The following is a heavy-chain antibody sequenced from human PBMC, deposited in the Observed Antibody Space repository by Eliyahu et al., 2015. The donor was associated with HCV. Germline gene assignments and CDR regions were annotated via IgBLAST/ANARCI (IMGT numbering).Heavy chain of an antibody. J-gene: IGHJ4*02. D-gene: IGHD2-15*01. CDR1: GFALSRFD. Sequence: EVQLVESGGGXVQXGGSLRLSCAASGFALSRFDMHWVRXAPGKGLXWVSVTXGAGATYYAXSVKGRFTISRENAKNSFHLQMNSLRAGDTAVYFCAREGQDEAFDYWGQGTLVTVSS. V-gene: IGHV3-13*04. CDR3: AREGQDEAFDY. CDR2: TXGAGAT.